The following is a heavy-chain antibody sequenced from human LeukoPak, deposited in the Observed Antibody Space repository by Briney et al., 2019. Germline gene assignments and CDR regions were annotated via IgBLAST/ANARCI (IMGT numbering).Heavy chain of an antibody. V-gene: IGHV3-21*01. Sequence: GGSLRLSCAASGFTFSSYSMNWVRQAPGKGLEWVSSISSSSSYIYYADSVKGRFTISRDNAKNSLYLQMNSLRAEDTAVYYCARDRRGFRYNWNPGRGYYFDYWGQGTLVTVSS. D-gene: IGHD1-20*01. CDR1: GFTFSSYS. CDR3: ARDRRGFRYNWNPGRGYYFDY. CDR2: ISSSSSYI. J-gene: IGHJ4*02.